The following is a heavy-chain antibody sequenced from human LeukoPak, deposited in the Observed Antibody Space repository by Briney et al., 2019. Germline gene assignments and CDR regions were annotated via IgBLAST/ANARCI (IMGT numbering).Heavy chain of an antibody. CDR1: GYTFTSYY. Sequence: ASVNVSCKASGYTFTSYYMHWVRQAPGQGLEWMGIINPSGGSTSHAQKFQGRVTMTRDTSTSTVYMELSSLRSEDTAVYYCASSGRPYYYDSSGYYPDYWGQGTLVTVSS. CDR2: INPSGGST. D-gene: IGHD3-22*01. V-gene: IGHV1-46*01. J-gene: IGHJ4*02. CDR3: ASSGRPYYYDSSGYYPDY.